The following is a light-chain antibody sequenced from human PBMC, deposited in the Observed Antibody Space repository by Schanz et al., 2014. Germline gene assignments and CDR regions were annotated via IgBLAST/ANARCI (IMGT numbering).Light chain of an antibody. CDR1: SSDVGGYDF. J-gene: IGLJ2*01. CDR3: CSYAGSDSWV. Sequence: QSALTQPASVSGSPGQSITISCTGTSSDVGGYDFVSWYQQHPGKAPKLMIYDVSARPSGVSNRFSGSKSGNTASLAISGLQAEDEAGYYCCSYAGSDSWVFGGGTKVTVL. V-gene: IGLV2-23*02. CDR2: DVS.